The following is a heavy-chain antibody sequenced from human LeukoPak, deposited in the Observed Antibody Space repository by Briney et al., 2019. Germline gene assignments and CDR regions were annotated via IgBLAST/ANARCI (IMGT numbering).Heavy chain of an antibody. CDR1: GGSISSYY. Sequence: SETLSLTCTVSGGSISSYYWSWIRQPPGKGLEWIGYIYYSGSTYYNPSLKSRVTISVDTSKNQFSLKLSSVTAADTAVYYCARHFWSGPFDYWGQGTLVTVSS. CDR3: ARHFWSGPFDY. J-gene: IGHJ4*02. D-gene: IGHD3-3*01. V-gene: IGHV4-59*08. CDR2: IYYSGST.